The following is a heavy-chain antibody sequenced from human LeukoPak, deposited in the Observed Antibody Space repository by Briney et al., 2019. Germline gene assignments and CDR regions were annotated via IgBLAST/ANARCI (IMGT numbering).Heavy chain of an antibody. J-gene: IGHJ3*02. V-gene: IGHV3-9*01. CDR1: GFTFADYA. CDR3: AKDIEEWFRGIDI. CDR2: ISWNSGSI. D-gene: IGHD3-3*01. Sequence: GGCLRVSCAASGFTFADYAMHWGRQGPGEGLGWVSGISWNSGSIGYADSVKGRFTVSRDNAKNSLYLQMNSLRAEDTALYYCAKDIEEWFRGIDIWGQGTMVTVSS.